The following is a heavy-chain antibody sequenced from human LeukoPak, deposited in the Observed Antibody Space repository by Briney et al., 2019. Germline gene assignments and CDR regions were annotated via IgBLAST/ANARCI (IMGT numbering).Heavy chain of an antibody. CDR2: MNPKSGGS. V-gene: IGHV1-2*02. Sequence: ASVKVSCKTSGYTFTGYYMHWVRQAPGQGLEWMGWMNPKSGGSNYAQKFQGRVTMTRDTSIGTAYMELSSLRSDDTAVYYCATRVVAGIPYYFDHWGQGTLVTVSS. CDR3: ATRVVAGIPYYFDH. CDR1: GYTFTGYY. J-gene: IGHJ4*02. D-gene: IGHD6-19*01.